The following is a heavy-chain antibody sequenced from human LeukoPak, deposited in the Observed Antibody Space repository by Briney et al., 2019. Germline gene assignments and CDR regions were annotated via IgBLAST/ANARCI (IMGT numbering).Heavy chain of an antibody. Sequence: ASVKVSCKASGYTFTSYGISWVRQAPGQGLGWMGWISAYNGNTNYAQKLQGRVTMTTDTSTSTAYMELRSLRSDDTAVYYCAIYTVTTDYFDYWGQGTLVTVSS. CDR3: AIYTVTTDYFDY. CDR2: ISAYNGNT. D-gene: IGHD4-11*01. V-gene: IGHV1-18*01. J-gene: IGHJ4*02. CDR1: GYTFTSYG.